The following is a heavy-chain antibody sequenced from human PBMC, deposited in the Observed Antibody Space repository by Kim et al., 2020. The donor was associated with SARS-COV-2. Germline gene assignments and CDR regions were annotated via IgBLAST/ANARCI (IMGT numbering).Heavy chain of an antibody. CDR3: ARGRADIVVVVAGYDFDY. Sequence: SETLSLTCAVYGGSFSGYYWSWIRQPPGKGLEWIGEINHSGSTNYNPSLKSRVTISVDTSKNQFSLKLSSVTAADTAVYYCARGRADIVVVVAGYDFDYWGQGTLVTVSS. V-gene: IGHV4-34*01. D-gene: IGHD2-15*01. CDR2: INHSGST. J-gene: IGHJ4*02. CDR1: GGSFSGYY.